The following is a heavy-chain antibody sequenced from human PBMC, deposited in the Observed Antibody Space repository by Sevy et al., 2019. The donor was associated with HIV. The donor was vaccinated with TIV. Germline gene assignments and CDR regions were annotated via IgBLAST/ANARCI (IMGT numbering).Heavy chain of an antibody. CDR2: ISTYNSNK. D-gene: IGHD1-26*01. V-gene: IGHV1-18*01. J-gene: IGHJ5*02. CDR3: ARGVSVLPTTGVWFDP. CDR1: GYTFDSYG. Sequence: ASVKVSCKASGYTFDSYGITWVRQAPGQGLEWMGCISTYNSNKNYAQKFQGRVTMTTDTSTATAKMELTSLISDDTAVYYCARGVSVLPTTGVWFDPWGQGTLVTVSS.